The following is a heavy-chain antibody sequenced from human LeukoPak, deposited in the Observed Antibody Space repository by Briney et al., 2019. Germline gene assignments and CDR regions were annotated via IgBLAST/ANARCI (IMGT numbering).Heavy chain of an antibody. CDR1: GYTFTGYY. D-gene: IGHD6-19*01. CDR3: ARGLYSGWYVY. J-gene: IGHJ4*02. V-gene: IGHV1-2*02. Sequence: GASVKVSCKASGYTFTGYYMHWVRKAPGQGLEWMGWINPNSGDTHFAQEFQGRVTMTRDTSTSTVYMELSSLRSEDTAVYYCARGLYSGWYVYWGQGTLVTVSS. CDR2: INPNSGDT.